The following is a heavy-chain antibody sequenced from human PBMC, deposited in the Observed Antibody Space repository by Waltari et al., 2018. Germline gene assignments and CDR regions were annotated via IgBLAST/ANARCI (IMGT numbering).Heavy chain of an antibody. D-gene: IGHD3-3*01. Sequence: QVHLVQSGAEVKKPGASVRVSCKTSGYTFSDYYIYWVGQAPGQGLEWMGGINPKSGATNPAQKFQGRVTLTRDTSTSTVYMELRGLTSDDTAIYYCARDLFPNFWSGYGFDIWGQGTKVTVSS. CDR2: INPKSGAT. CDR1: GYTFSDYY. CDR3: ARDLFPNFWSGYGFDI. V-gene: IGHV1-2*02. J-gene: IGHJ3*02.